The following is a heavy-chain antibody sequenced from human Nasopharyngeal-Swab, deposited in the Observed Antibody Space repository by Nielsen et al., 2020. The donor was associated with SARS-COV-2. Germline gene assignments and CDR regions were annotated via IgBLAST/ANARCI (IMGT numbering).Heavy chain of an antibody. V-gene: IGHV4-4*02. CDR2: IYHSGST. Sequence: VRQAPGMGLEWIGEIYHSGSTNYNPSLKSRINISLDKSKNQFSLKLRSVTAADTAVYYCARVIAWFDPWGQGTLVTVSS. J-gene: IGHJ5*02. CDR3: ARVIAWFDP. D-gene: IGHD2-15*01.